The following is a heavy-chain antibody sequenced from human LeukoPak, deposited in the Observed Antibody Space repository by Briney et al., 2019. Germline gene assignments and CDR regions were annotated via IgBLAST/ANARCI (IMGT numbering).Heavy chain of an antibody. CDR1: GYTFTSYG. CDR2: ISAYNGNT. V-gene: IGHV1-18*01. Sequence: ASVKVSCKASGYTFTSYGISWVRQAPGQGLEWMGWISAYNGNTNYAQKLQGRVTMTTDTSTSTAYMELRSLRSDDTAVYYCARAPPRIVVGARAGWFDPWGQGTLVTVSS. J-gene: IGHJ5*02. CDR3: ARAPPRIVVGARAGWFDP. D-gene: IGHD1-26*01.